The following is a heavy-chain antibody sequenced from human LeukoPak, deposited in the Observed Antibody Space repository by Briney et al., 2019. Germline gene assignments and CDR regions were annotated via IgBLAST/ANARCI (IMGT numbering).Heavy chain of an antibody. CDR2: ITGNHGPT. J-gene: IGHJ5*02. D-gene: IGHD4-23*01. V-gene: IGHV3-23*01. CDR3: TKDPTGDYVGAFDP. CDR1: GFTFRSFA. Sequence: GGSLRLSCAASGFTFRSFAMTWVRQAPGKGLEWVASITGNHGPTYNTDSVKDRFTIPRDNSQNTLYLQMDSLRAEDTAVYYCTKDPTGDYVGAFDPWGQGTLVTVSS.